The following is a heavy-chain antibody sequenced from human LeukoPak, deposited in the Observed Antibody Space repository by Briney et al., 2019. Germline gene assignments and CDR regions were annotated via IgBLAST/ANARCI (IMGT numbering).Heavy chain of an antibody. CDR3: ARLHPDTSLTPYYYYIYV. CDR2: IYYSGST. CDR1: GGSISGHY. V-gene: IGHV4-59*08. D-gene: IGHD5-18*01. Sequence: PSETLSLTCTVSGGSISGHYWSWTRQPPGKGLEWIGYIYYSGSTNYNPSLKSRATISVDTSMNQFSLMLSSVTAADTAVYYCARLHPDTSLTPYYYYIYVWGKGTTVTVSS. J-gene: IGHJ6*03.